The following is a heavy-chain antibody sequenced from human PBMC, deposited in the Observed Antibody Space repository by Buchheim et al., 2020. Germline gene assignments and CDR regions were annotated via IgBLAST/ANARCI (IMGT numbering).Heavy chain of an antibody. J-gene: IGHJ4*02. CDR3: ARLASSWYSAFDF. V-gene: IGHV5-51*01. CDR1: GYTFTNFW. Sequence: EVQLVQSGAEVKKPGDSLKISCQVSGYTFTNFWIGWVRQMPGKGLEWMAIIYPGDSDTRYSPSFQGQVTISADKSISSAYLQWSSLKASDTAIYYCARLASSWYSAFDFWGQGTL. CDR2: IYPGDSDT. D-gene: IGHD6-13*01.